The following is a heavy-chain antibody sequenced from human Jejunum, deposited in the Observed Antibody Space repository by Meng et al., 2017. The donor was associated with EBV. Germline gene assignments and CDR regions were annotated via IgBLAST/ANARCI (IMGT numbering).Heavy chain of an antibody. CDR3: AKDRNYYIDY. CDR2: INGDGSRT. CDR1: GFTFSGFW. V-gene: IGHV3-74*01. J-gene: IGHJ4*02. Sequence: VHLGVSGGGLIQRGGSLRLSCAASGFTFSGFWMYWVRQVPGKGLVWISRINGDGSRTTYADSVKDRFTISRDNAKNTLYLQMNSLRAEDTAVYYCAKDRNYYIDYWGQGTLVTVSS.